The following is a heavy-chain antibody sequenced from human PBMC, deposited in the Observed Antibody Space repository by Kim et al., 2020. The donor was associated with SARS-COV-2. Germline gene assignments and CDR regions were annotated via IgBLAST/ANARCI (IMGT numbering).Heavy chain of an antibody. D-gene: IGHD1-26*01. CDR2: IIPIFGTA. CDR3: ARTWWERGGSGRPNYYYYGMDV. V-gene: IGHV1-69*13. J-gene: IGHJ6*02. CDR1: GGTFSSYA. Sequence: SVKVSCKDSGGTFSSYAISWVRQAPGQGLEWMGGIIPIFGTANYAQKFQGRVTITADESTSTAYMELSSLRSEDTAVYYCARTWWERGGSGRPNYYYYGMDVWGQGTTVTVSS.